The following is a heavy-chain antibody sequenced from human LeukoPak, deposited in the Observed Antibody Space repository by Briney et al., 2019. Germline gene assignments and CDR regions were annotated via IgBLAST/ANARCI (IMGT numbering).Heavy chain of an antibody. CDR2: MNPNSGNT. J-gene: IGHJ4*02. Sequence: ASVKVSCKASGYTFTSCDINWVRQATGQGLEWMGWMNPNSGNTGYAQKFQGRVTMTRNTSISTAYMGLSSLRSEDTAVYYCARGRSYGYSYGQDFDYWGQGTLVTVSS. CDR3: ARGRSYGYSYGQDFDY. V-gene: IGHV1-8*01. CDR1: GYTFTSCD. D-gene: IGHD5-18*01.